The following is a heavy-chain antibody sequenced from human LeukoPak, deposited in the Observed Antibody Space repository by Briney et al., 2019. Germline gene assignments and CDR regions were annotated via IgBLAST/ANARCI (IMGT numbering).Heavy chain of an antibody. CDR1: GFTFSSYW. CDR2: IKQDGSEK. Sequence: GGSLRLSCAASGFTFSSYWMSWVRQAPGKGLEWVANIKQDGSEKYYVDSVKGRFTISRDNAKSSLYLQMDSLRAEDTAVYYCAKDLGGSGSYYDYYFDYWGQGTLVTVSS. J-gene: IGHJ4*02. D-gene: IGHD3-10*01. CDR3: AKDLGGSGSYYDYYFDY. V-gene: IGHV3-7*01.